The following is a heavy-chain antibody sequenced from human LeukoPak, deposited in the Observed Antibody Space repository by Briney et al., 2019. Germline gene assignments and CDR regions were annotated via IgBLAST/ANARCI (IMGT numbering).Heavy chain of an antibody. CDR3: ASIGYDSSGYYLDY. CDR1: GGSISSYY. CDR2: IYTSGST. D-gene: IGHD3-22*01. V-gene: IGHV4-4*09. Sequence: SETLSHTCTVSGGSISSYYWSWIRQPPGKGLEWIGYIYTSGSTNYNPSLKSRVTISVDTSKNQFSLKLSSVTAADTAVYYCASIGYDSSGYYLDYWGQGTLVTVSS. J-gene: IGHJ4*02.